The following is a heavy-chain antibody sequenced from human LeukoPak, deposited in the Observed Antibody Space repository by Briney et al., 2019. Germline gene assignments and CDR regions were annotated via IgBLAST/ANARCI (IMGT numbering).Heavy chain of an antibody. J-gene: IGHJ4*02. Sequence: GGSLRLSCAASGFTFSSYSMNWVRQAPGKGLEWVSYISSSSSTIYYADSVKGRFTISRGNAKNSLYLQMNSLRAEDTAVYYCARDTPSGWSYYFDYWGQGTLVTVSS. CDR2: ISSSSSTI. CDR3: ARDTPSGWSYYFDY. V-gene: IGHV3-48*04. CDR1: GFTFSSYS. D-gene: IGHD6-19*01.